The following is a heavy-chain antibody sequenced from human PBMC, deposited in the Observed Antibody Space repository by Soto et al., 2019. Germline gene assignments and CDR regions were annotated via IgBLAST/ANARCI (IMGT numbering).Heavy chain of an antibody. Sequence: TLSLTCTVSGGSISSGGYYWSWIRQHPGKGLEWIGYIYYSGSTYYNPSLKSRVTISVGTSKNQFSLKLSSVTAADTAVYYCARLTYYDFWSGYYSYYYYMDVWGKGTTVTVSS. CDR3: ARLTYYDFWSGYYSYYYYMDV. CDR1: GGSISSGGYY. V-gene: IGHV4-31*03. CDR2: IYYSGST. D-gene: IGHD3-3*01. J-gene: IGHJ6*03.